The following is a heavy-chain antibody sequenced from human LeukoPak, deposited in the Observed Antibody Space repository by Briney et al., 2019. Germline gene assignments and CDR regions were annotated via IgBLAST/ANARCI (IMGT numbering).Heavy chain of an antibody. J-gene: IGHJ6*03. CDR1: GFTFSSYG. CDR2: ISGSGGST. V-gene: IGHV3-23*01. CDR3: AKDFSSGYYMDF. Sequence: GGSLRLSCAASGFTFSSYGMSWVRQAPGKGLEWVSAISGSGGSTYYADSVKGRLTISRDNSKNTLYLQMNSLRAEDTAVYYCAKDFSSGYYMDFWGTGTTVSVSS. D-gene: IGHD3-22*01.